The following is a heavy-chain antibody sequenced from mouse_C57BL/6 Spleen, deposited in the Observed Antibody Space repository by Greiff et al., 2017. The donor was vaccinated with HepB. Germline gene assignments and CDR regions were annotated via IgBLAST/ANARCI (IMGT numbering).Heavy chain of an antibody. V-gene: IGHV1-50*01. D-gene: IGHD2-14*01. CDR3: ARWYDGYYAMDY. J-gene: IGHJ4*01. CDR1: GYTFTSYW. CDR2: IDPSDSYT. Sequence: QVQLQQPGAELVKPGASVKLSCKASGYTFTSYWMQWVKQRPGQGLEWIGEIDPSDSYTNYNQKFKGKATLTVDTSSSTAYMQLSSLTSEDSAVYYFARWYDGYYAMDYWGQGTSVTVSS.